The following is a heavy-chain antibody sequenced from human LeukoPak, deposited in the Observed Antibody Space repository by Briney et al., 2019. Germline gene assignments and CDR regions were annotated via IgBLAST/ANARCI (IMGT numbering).Heavy chain of an antibody. D-gene: IGHD1-14*01. Sequence: GASVKVSSKASGYIFTIYDINWVRQAPGQGPEWMGWMKPNSGNTDYAQKFQGRVTITRDTSISTAYMELSSLRSEDTAVYYCARQTGTNALDIWGQGTMVTVSS. J-gene: IGHJ3*02. CDR2: MKPNSGNT. V-gene: IGHV1-8*01. CDR3: ARQTGTNALDI. CDR1: GYIFTIYD.